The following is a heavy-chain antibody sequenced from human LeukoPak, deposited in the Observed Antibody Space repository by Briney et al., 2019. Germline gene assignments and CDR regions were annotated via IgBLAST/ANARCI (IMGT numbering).Heavy chain of an antibody. V-gene: IGHV3-53*01. D-gene: IGHD3-22*01. J-gene: IGHJ4*02. CDR1: GFTASSNY. CDR2: IYSGGST. CDR3: AREDYYDSSGFGGGY. Sequence: GGSLRLSCAASGFTASSNYMSWVRQAPGKGLEWVSVIYSGGSTYYADSVKGRFTISRDNSKNTLYLQMNSLRAEDTAVYYCAREDYYDSSGFGGGYWGQGTLVTVSS.